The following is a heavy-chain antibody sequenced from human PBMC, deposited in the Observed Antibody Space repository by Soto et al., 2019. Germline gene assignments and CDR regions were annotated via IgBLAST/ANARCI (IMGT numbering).Heavy chain of an antibody. CDR1: GYSISSGYY. D-gene: IGHD2-21*02. V-gene: IGHV4-38-2*01. CDR3: ARASGGNSGWGHWSDP. Sequence: SETLSLTCAVSGYSISSGYYWGWIRQPPGRGLEWIGSISHSGTTYYNPSLRSRVTISIDTSNNQFSLKLSSVTAADTAVYYCARASGGNSGWGHWSDPWGQGTLVTVSS. J-gene: IGHJ5*02. CDR2: ISHSGTT.